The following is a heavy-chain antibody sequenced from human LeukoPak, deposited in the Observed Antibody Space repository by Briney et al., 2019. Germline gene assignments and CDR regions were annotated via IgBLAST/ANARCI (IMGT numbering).Heavy chain of an antibody. D-gene: IGHD6-13*01. CDR2: MSYDGINK. J-gene: IGHJ4*02. CDR3: ARNQGDPGIAAAGFFDY. CDR1: GFTFETYA. V-gene: IGHV3-30-3*01. Sequence: GGSLRLSCAASGFTFETYAIHWVRQAPGKGLEWVAAMSYDGINKHYADSVMGRFTISRDNSKNTLYLQMNSLRPEDTALYYCARNQGDPGIAAAGFFDYWGQGTLVTVSS.